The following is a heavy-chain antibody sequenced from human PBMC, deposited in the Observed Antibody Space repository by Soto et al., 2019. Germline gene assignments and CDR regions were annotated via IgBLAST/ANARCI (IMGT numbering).Heavy chain of an antibody. D-gene: IGHD3-10*01. CDR2: IVVGSGNT. Sequence: SVKVSCKASGFTFTSSAMQWVRQARGQRLEWIGWIVVGSGNTNYAQKFQERVTITRDMSTSTAYMELSSLRSEDTAVYYCAAGGSGRTDAFDIWGQGTMVTVSS. J-gene: IGHJ3*02. CDR1: GFTFTSSA. CDR3: AAGGSGRTDAFDI. V-gene: IGHV1-58*02.